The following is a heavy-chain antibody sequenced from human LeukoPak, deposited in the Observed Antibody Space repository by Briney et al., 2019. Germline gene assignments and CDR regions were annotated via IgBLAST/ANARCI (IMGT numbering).Heavy chain of an antibody. Sequence: GESLKISCMGSGYSFTNYWIGWARQMPGKGLDWMGIIYPADSDTRYSPSFQGQVTISADKSISTAYLQWSSLKASDTAMYYCARAGYSGYESDYWGQGTLVTVSS. CDR3: ARAGYSGYESDY. CDR1: GYSFTNYW. D-gene: IGHD5-12*01. J-gene: IGHJ4*02. V-gene: IGHV5-51*01. CDR2: IYPADSDT.